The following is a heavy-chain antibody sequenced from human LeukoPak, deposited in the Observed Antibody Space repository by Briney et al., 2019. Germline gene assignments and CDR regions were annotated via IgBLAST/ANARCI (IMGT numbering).Heavy chain of an antibody. D-gene: IGHD3-9*01. CDR3: AKDYDILTGPHYYYGMDV. V-gene: IGHV3-9*01. CDR2: ISWNSGSI. CDR1: GFTFYDYA. J-gene: IGHJ6*02. Sequence: GGSLRLSCAASGFTFYDYAMHWVRQAPGKGLEWVSGISWNSGSIGYADSVKGRFTISRDNAKNSLYLQMNSLRAEDTALYYCAKDYDILTGPHYYYGMDVWGQGTTVTVSS.